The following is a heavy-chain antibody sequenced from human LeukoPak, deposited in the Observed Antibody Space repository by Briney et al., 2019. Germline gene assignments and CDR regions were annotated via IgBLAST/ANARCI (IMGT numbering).Heavy chain of an antibody. D-gene: IGHD2-21*02. CDR1: GFTVSSNY. Sequence: PGGSLRLSCAASGFTVSSNYMSWVRQAPGKGLEWVSVIYSGGSTYYADSVKGRFTISRDNSKNTLYLQMNSLRAEDTAVYYCAKRGAPYCGGDCYFDWGQGTLVTVSS. CDR3: AKRGAPYCGGDCYFD. V-gene: IGHV3-53*01. J-gene: IGHJ4*02. CDR2: IYSGGST.